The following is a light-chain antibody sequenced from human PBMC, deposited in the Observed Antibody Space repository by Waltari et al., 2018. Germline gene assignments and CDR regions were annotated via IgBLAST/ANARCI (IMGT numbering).Light chain of an antibody. CDR1: NLGRKS. CDR3: QVWDSSSDLVV. J-gene: IGLJ2*01. V-gene: IGLV3-21*03. CDR2: DDS. Sequence: SYVLTQPPSVSVAPGTTARLTCGGNNLGRKSVHWYQQKPGQAPVLVVYDDSDRPSGIPERFSGSNSGNTATLTISRVEAGDEADYYCQVWDSSSDLVVFGGGTKLTVL.